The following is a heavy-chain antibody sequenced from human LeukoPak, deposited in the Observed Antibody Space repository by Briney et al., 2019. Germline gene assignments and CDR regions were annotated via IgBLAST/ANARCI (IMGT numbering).Heavy chain of an antibody. D-gene: IGHD3-10*01. Sequence: ASVKVSCKASGYTFTSYGISWVRQAPGQGLEWMGWISAYNGNTNYAQKLQGRVTMTTDTSTSTAYMELRSLRSDDTAVYYCAXDLPGVLWFGELSELLDXXGQGXXVTV. CDR2: ISAYNGNT. V-gene: IGHV1-18*01. J-gene: IGHJ4*02. CDR1: GYTFTSYG. CDR3: AXDLPGVLWFGELSELLDX.